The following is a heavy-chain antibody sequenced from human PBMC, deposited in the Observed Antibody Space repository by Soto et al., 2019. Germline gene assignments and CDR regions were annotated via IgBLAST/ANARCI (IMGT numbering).Heavy chain of an antibody. CDR1: GYSFTSYW. D-gene: IGHD3-22*01. Sequence: PGESLKISCKGSGYSFTSYWIGWVRQMPGKGLEWMGIIYPGDSDTRYSPSFQGQVTISADKSISTAYLQWSSLKASDTAMYYCARTTYYYDSSGYLNPDAFDIWGQGTMVTVSS. CDR2: IYPGDSDT. CDR3: ARTTYYYDSSGYLNPDAFDI. V-gene: IGHV5-51*01. J-gene: IGHJ3*02.